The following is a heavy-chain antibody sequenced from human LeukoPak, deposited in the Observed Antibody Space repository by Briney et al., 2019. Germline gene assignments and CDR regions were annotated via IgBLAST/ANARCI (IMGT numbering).Heavy chain of an antibody. CDR2: IFGSGGSP. CDR3: GKTTVGYSSGQKPAWPVDF. Sequence: EGSLRLSCEASGFTFGSHAMYWVRQAPGKGLEWVAGIFGSGGSPHYADSVKGRFTISRDNPRNTVYLQINSLRDDDTAVYYCGKTTVGYSSGQKPAWPVDFWGQGTLVTVSS. D-gene: IGHD5-18*01. V-gene: IGHV3-23*01. J-gene: IGHJ4*02. CDR1: GFTFGSHA.